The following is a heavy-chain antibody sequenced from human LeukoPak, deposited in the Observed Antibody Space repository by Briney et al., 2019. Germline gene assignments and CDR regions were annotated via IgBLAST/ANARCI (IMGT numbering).Heavy chain of an antibody. Sequence: PGGSLRLSCAASGFTFSSYVMHWVRQAPGKGLEYVSSILGNGGSPQYANSVKGRFTISRDNSKNTLHLQMGSLRADDMAVYYCARDRVGGWAFDIWGQGTMVTVSS. V-gene: IGHV3-64*01. CDR3: ARDRVGGWAFDI. CDR2: ILGNGGSP. D-gene: IGHD3-16*01. CDR1: GFTFSSYV. J-gene: IGHJ3*02.